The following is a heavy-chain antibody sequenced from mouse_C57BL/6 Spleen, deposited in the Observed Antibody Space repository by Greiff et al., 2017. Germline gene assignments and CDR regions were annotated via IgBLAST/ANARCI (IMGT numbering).Heavy chain of an antibody. CDR3: ARGATTVGDGY. D-gene: IGHD1-1*01. Sequence: QVQLQQPGAELVKPGASVKLSCTASGFTFTSYWMHWVKQRPGHGLEWIGMIHPTSGSTNYNEKFKSKATLTVDKSSSTAYMQLSSLTSEDSAVYYCARGATTVGDGYWGQGTTLTVSS. V-gene: IGHV1-64*01. J-gene: IGHJ2*01. CDR1: GFTFTSYW. CDR2: IHPTSGST.